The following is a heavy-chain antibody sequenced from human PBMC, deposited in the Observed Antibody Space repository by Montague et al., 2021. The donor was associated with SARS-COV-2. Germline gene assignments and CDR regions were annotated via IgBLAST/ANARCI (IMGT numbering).Heavy chain of an antibody. D-gene: IGHD3-22*01. J-gene: IGHJ6*02. CDR3: ARDGSGYASNYFYVMDV. Sequence: SLRLSCAASRFTFNTYTMHWVRQAPGKGLQRVAVISYDGSKKYYIDSVKGRFTISRDNSRNTLSLQMNSLRSEDSAVYYCARDGSGYASNYFYVMDVWGQGTMVTISS. V-gene: IGHV3-30*04. CDR1: RFTFNTYT. CDR2: ISYDGSKK.